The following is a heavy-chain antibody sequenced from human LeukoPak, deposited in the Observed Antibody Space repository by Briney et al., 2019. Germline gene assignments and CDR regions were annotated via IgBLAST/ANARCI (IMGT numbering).Heavy chain of an antibody. Sequence: SETLSLTCAVYDVSFTGYYWTWIRQPPGKGLEWIGEINHSGSTNYNPSLKSRVTISVDTSKNQFSLKLSSVTAADTAVYYCARGKAAATYSGIFDYWGQGTLVTVSS. V-gene: IGHV4-34*01. J-gene: IGHJ4*02. CDR2: INHSGST. D-gene: IGHD6-13*01. CDR1: DVSFTGYY. CDR3: ARGKAAATYSGIFDY.